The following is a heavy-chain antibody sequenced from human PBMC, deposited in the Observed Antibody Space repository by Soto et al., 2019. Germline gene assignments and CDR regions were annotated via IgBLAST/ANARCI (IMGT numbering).Heavy chain of an antibody. CDR3: VRATLSWGHYYFRGLDV. D-gene: IGHD3-22*01. CDR2: IKHDGNEK. CDR1: GFMFGTYW. Sequence: VGSLRLSCAATGFMFGTYWMSWVRQAPGKGLEWVANIKHDGNEKYYADSVKGRFTVSRDNVKNFLHLQMSSLRGDDTGVYFCVRATLSWGHYYFRGLDVWGQGTTVTVSS. J-gene: IGHJ6*02. V-gene: IGHV3-7*01.